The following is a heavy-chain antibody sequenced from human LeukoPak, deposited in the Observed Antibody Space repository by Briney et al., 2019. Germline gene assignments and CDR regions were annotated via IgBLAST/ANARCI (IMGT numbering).Heavy chain of an antibody. Sequence: PSETLSLTCAVSGYSISSGYYWGWIRQPPGKGLEWIGSIYHSGSTYYNPSLKSRVTISVDTSKNQSSLKLSSVTAADTAVYYCARDNWNYPNYYYYMDVWGKGTTVTVSS. CDR1: GYSISSGYY. CDR2: IYHSGST. CDR3: ARDNWNYPNYYYYMDV. J-gene: IGHJ6*03. V-gene: IGHV4-38-2*02. D-gene: IGHD1-7*01.